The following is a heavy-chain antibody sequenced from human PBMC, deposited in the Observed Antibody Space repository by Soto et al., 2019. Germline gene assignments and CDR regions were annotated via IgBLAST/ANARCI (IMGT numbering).Heavy chain of an antibody. Sequence: SETLSLTCIVSGGSISSGDYYWSWIRQPPGKGLEWIGYIYYSGSTYYNPSLKSRVTISVDTSKNQFSLKLSSVTAADTAVYYCARDTRQRYSSSWSEVDYWGKGTLVTVSS. CDR3: ARDTRQRYSSSWSEVDY. J-gene: IGHJ4*02. CDR1: GGSISSGDYY. CDR2: IYYSGST. V-gene: IGHV4-30-4*02. D-gene: IGHD6-13*01.